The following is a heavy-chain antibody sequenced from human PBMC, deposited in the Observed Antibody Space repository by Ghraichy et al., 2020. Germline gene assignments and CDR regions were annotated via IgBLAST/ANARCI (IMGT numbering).Heavy chain of an antibody. CDR3: ARSYYYDSSGYYDY. Sequence: ASVKVSCKASGYTFTNYGVTWVRQAPGQGLEWMGWISPYNGNTNYAQSLQGRVTLTTDTSTSTAYMELRSLRSDDTAVYYCARSYYYDSSGYYDYWGQGILVTVSS. D-gene: IGHD3-22*01. CDR1: GYTFTNYG. V-gene: IGHV1-18*01. J-gene: IGHJ4*02. CDR2: ISPYNGNT.